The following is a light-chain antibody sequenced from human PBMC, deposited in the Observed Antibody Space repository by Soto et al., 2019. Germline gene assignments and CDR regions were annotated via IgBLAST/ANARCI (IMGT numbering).Light chain of an antibody. Sequence: EIVLTQSPATLSLSPGERATLSCGASQSVSSSYLAWYQQKTGLAPRLLIYDASSRATGIPDRFSGSGSGTEINLTISRRKPEDLAVYYYYRYRSSPRPLTFGGGTKVELK. V-gene: IGKV3D-20*01. CDR1: QSVSSSY. CDR3: YRYRSSPRPLT. J-gene: IGKJ4*01. CDR2: DAS.